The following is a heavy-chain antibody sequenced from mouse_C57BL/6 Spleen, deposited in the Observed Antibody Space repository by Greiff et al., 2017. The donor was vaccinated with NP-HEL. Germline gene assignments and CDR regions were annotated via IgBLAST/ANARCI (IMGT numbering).Heavy chain of an antibody. CDR1: GYSITSGYY. J-gene: IGHJ1*03. CDR3: ARDYGLYWYFDV. CDR2: ISYDGSN. D-gene: IGHD1-1*01. V-gene: IGHV3-6*01. Sequence: EVQLQESGPGLVKPSQSLSLTCSVTGYSITSGYYWNWIRQFPGNKLEWMGYISYDGSNNYNPSLKNRISITRDTSKNQFFLKLNSVTTEDTATYYCARDYGLYWYFDVWGTGTTVTVSS.